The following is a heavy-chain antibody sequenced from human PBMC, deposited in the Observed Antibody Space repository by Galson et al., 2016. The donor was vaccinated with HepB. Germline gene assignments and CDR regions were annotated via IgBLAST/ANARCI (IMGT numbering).Heavy chain of an antibody. V-gene: IGHV3-48*04. D-gene: IGHD3-10*01. J-gene: IGHJ5*02. CDR2: ISSASSIK. CDR3: ARDYVPGA. CDR1: GFTFNTYG. Sequence: SLSLSCADSGFTFNTYGMNWVRQAPGKGLEWVSYISSASSIKYYADSVKGRFTISRDNARHSLYLEMNSLRGEDTAMYYCARDYVPGAWGQGVLVTVSS.